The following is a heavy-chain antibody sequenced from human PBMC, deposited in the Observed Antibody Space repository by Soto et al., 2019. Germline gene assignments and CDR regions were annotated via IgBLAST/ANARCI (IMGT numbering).Heavy chain of an antibody. CDR2: IYHTGST. V-gene: IGHV4-31*03. Sequence: SETLSLTCSVSGGSISTVGHFWTWIRQPPGKGLEWIGSIYHTGSTYYSKSLRSRLTMSVDTSKSQFSLRLSSVTAADTAVYYCARATGTLRSRNCDYWGQGSLVTVSS. CDR3: ARATGTLRSRNCDY. D-gene: IGHD1-1*01. J-gene: IGHJ4*02. CDR1: GGSISTVGHF.